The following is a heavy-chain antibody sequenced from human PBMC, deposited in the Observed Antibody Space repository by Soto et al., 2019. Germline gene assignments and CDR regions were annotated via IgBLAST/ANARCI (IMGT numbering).Heavy chain of an antibody. Sequence: EVQLVESGGDLVQPGGSLRLSCAASGFIFSDYTMTWVRQAPGRGLEFVSHISSSGDAIFYAESVQGRFTVSRDNAKNSLYLQMNSVRDDDSAVYFCARDHGGSTWFVGVYYFFGMDVWGQGTAVTVSS. V-gene: IGHV3-48*02. CDR2: ISSSGDAI. D-gene: IGHD6-13*01. CDR3: ARDHGGSTWFVGVYYFFGMDV. J-gene: IGHJ6*02. CDR1: GFIFSDYT.